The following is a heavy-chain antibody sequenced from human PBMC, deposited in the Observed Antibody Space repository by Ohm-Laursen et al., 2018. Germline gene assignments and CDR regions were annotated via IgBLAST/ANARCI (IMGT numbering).Heavy chain of an antibody. J-gene: IGHJ4*02. CDR2: ISWNSGSK. V-gene: IGHV3-9*01. CDR1: GFTFDDYA. D-gene: IGHD3-3*01. CDR3: AKGTTYYDFWSGYRPSYFDS. Sequence: SLRLSCTASGFTFDDYAMHWVRQAPGKGLEWVSGISWNSGSKGYADSVKGRFTISRDNAKNSLYLQMNSLRAEDTAFYYCAKGTTYYDFWSGYRPSYFDSWGQGTLVTVSS.